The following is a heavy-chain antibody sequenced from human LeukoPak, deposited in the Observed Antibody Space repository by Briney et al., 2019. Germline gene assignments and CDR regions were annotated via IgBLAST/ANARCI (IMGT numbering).Heavy chain of an antibody. V-gene: IGHV3-23*01. Sequence: PGGSLRLSCAASGFTFSSYAMSWVRQAPGKGLEWVSAISGSGGNTYYANPVKGRFTISRDNSKNTLFLQMNSLRAEDTAVYYCAGSFKVKEYGLDVWGQGTTVTVSS. D-gene: IGHD3-3*02. CDR2: ISGSGGNT. CDR3: AGSFKVKEYGLDV. J-gene: IGHJ6*02. CDR1: GFTFSSYA.